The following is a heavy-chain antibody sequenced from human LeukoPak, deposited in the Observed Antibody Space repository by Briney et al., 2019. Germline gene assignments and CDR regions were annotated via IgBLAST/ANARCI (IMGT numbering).Heavy chain of an antibody. CDR2: INPNSGGT. V-gene: IGHV1-2*02. Sequence: ASVKVSRKASGYTFTDYYMHWVRQAPGQGLEWMGWINPNSGGTKYAQKFEGRVTMTRDTSISTAYMELSRVTSDDTAVYYCARGGIRTAASKFDYWGQGTLVTVSS. CDR1: GYTFTDYY. J-gene: IGHJ4*02. CDR3: ARGGIRTAASKFDY. D-gene: IGHD6-13*01.